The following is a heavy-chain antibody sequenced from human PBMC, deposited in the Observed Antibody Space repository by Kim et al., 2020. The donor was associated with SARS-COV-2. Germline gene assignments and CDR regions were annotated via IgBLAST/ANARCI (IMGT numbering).Heavy chain of an antibody. D-gene: IGHD3-10*01. CDR2: INAGNGNT. J-gene: IGHJ6*03. CDR1: GYTFTSYA. V-gene: IGHV1-3*01. Sequence: ASVKVSCKASGYTFTSYAMHWVRQAPGQRLEWMGWINAGNGNTKYSQKFQGRVTITRDTSASTAYMELSSLRSEDTAVYYCARDRVWFGGLWNHDYYYMDVWGKGTTVTVSS. CDR3: ARDRVWFGGLWNHDYYYMDV.